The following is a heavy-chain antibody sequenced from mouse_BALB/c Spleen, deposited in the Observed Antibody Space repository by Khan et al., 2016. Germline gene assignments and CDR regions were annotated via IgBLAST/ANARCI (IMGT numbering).Heavy chain of an antibody. Sequence: QIQLVQSGPELKKPGETVKISCKASEYTFTNYGMNWVKQAPGKGLKWMGWINTNTGEPTYAEEVKGRFAFSMEASASTAYLQINNLTNEDTATYYCARTADYPYYAMDYWGQGTSVTVSS. D-gene: IGHD2-13*01. CDR1: EYTFTNYG. J-gene: IGHJ4*01. CDR3: ARTADYPYYAMDY. CDR2: INTNTGEP. V-gene: IGHV9-3*02.